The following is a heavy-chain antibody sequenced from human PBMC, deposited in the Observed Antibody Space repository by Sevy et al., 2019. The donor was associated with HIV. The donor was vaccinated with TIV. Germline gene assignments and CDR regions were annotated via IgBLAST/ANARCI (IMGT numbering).Heavy chain of an antibody. V-gene: IGHV3-33*01. Sequence: GGSLRLSCAASGFSFSSYGMHWVRQAPGKGLEWVALIWFDGSNSYYADSVKGRFTISRDTSKNTVYLQMNSLRAEDTAVYYCARDHEFYDYGDYGPTFFPDCWGQGNLVTVSS. CDR2: IWFDGSNS. J-gene: IGHJ4*02. D-gene: IGHD4-17*01. CDR1: GFSFSSYG. CDR3: ARDHEFYDYGDYGPTFFPDC.